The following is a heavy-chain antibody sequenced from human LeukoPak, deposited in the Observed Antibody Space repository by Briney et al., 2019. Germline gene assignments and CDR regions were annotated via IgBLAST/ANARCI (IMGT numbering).Heavy chain of an antibody. CDR3: ARGAVYYMDI. CDR2: IVGGDGGT. Sequence: YPGGSLRLSCAASGFPISTNGMSWVRQAPGKGLEWVSGIVGGDGGTYYADSVKGRFIISRDNSKNTLYVQMNSLRAEDTAVYYCARGAVYYMDIWGKGTTVTISS. D-gene: IGHD6-19*01. J-gene: IGHJ6*03. V-gene: IGHV3-23*01. CDR1: GFPISTNG.